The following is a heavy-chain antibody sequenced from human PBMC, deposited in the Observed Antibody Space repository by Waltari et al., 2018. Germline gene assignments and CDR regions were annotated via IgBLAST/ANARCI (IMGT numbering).Heavy chain of an antibody. J-gene: IGHJ4*02. Sequence: EVQLVESGGGLVQPGGSLRLSCAASGISFSSFWMTWCRQAPGKGLEWVANIKQEGSEEYDVDSVKGRFTSSKDNAKNSLYLQMNSLRAEDTAVYFCARERRGQSGWYYFDFWGQGSLVTVSS. V-gene: IGHV3-7*01. CDR1: GISFSSFW. CDR2: IKQEGSEE. D-gene: IGHD6-19*01. CDR3: ARERRGQSGWYYFDF.